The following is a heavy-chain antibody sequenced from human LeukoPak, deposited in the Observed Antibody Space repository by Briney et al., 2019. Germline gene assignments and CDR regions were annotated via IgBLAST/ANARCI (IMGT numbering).Heavy chain of an antibody. D-gene: IGHD3-3*01. CDR2: IYYSGST. Sequence: SETLSLTCTVSGGSISSYYWSWIRQPPGKGLEWIGYIYYSGSTNYNPSLKSRVTISVDTSKNQFSLKLSSVTAADTAVYYCARGRFLEWLFPNDAFDIWGQGTMVTVSS. J-gene: IGHJ3*02. V-gene: IGHV4-59*01. CDR1: GGSISSYY. CDR3: ARGRFLEWLFPNDAFDI.